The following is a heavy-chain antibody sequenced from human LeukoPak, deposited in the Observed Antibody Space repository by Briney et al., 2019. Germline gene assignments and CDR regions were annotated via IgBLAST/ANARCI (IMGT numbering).Heavy chain of an antibody. D-gene: IGHD2-2*01. CDR2: ISGSGGST. CDR1: GFTFSSYA. V-gene: IGHV3-23*01. J-gene: IGHJ4*02. Sequence: GGSLRLSCAASGFTFSSYAMSWVRPAPGKELQWVSAISGSGGSTYYADSVKGRFTISRDNSKNTLYLQMNSLRAEDTAVYYCAKAGYCSSTSCRRVRWFDYWGQGTLVTVSS. CDR3: AKAGYCSSTSCRRVRWFDY.